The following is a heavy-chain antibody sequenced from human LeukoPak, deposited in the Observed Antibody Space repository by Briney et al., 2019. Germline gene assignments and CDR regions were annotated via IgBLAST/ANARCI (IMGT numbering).Heavy chain of an antibody. J-gene: IGHJ5*02. CDR2: IIPIFGTA. CDR3: ALSASKGFFFVDP. D-gene: IGHD4-11*01. CDR1: GGTFSSYA. Sequence: ASVKVSCKASGGTFSSYAISWVRQAPGQGLEWMGGIIPIFGTANYAQKFQGRVTITADESTSTAYMELSSLRSEDTAVYYCALSASKGFFFVDPWGQGTLVTVSS. V-gene: IGHV1-69*13.